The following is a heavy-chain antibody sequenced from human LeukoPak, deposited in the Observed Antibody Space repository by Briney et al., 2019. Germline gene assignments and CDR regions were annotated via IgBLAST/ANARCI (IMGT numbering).Heavy chain of an antibody. CDR3: ARLAVAGTGDF. CDR1: GYTFTNYY. J-gene: IGHJ4*02. V-gene: IGHV1-46*01. Sequence: ASVKVSCKASGYTFTNYYMHWVRQPPGQGLEWMGIINPSGGSTSYAQKFQGRVTMTRDTSTSTVYMELSSLRSEDTAVYYCARLAVAGTGDFWGQGTLVTVSS. D-gene: IGHD6-19*01. CDR2: INPSGGST.